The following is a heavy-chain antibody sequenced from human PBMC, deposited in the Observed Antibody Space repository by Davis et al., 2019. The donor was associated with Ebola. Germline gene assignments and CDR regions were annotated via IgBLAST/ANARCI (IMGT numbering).Heavy chain of an antibody. Sequence: KFQGRVTITRDTSASTAYMELSSLRSEDTAVYYCARPHYGSSNWFDPWGQGTLVTVSS. J-gene: IGHJ5*02. CDR3: ARPHYGSSNWFDP. V-gene: IGHV1-3*01. D-gene: IGHD3-10*01.